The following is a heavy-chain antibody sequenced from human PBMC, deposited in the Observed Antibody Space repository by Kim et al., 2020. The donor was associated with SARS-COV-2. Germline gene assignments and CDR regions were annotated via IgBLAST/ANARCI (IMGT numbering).Heavy chain of an antibody. J-gene: IGHJ6*02. V-gene: IGHV4-59*08. CDR2: IYYSGST. D-gene: IGHD3-3*01. CDR1: GGSISSYY. CDR3: ARRRLLSDYYYGMDV. Sequence: SETLSLPCTVSGGSISSYYWSWIRQPPGKGLEWIGYIYYSGSTNYNPSIKSRVTISVDTSKNQFSLKLSSVTAADTAVYYCARRRLLSDYYYGMDVWGQG.